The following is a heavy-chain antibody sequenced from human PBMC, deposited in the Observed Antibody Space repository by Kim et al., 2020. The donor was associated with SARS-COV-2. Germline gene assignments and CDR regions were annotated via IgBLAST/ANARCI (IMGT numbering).Heavy chain of an antibody. J-gene: IGHJ4*02. CDR1: GFSFSDYW. Sequence: GGSLRLSCAASGFSFSDYWMHWVRQAPGNGLVWVSRIYTDGTRTAYADSVTGRFTISRDNAKNTVYLHMNSLRAEDTAVYYCARGDRVGYILDSWGQGIL. D-gene: IGHD5-12*01. CDR2: IYTDGTRT. V-gene: IGHV3-74*01. CDR3: ARGDRVGYILDS.